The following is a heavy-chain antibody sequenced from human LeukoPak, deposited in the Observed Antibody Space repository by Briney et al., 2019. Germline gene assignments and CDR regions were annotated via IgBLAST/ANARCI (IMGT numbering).Heavy chain of an antibody. D-gene: IGHD6-19*01. CDR1: GFTFSSYA. CDR3: AKDSLGWYVTYFDY. CDR2: ISGSGGST. Sequence: TGGSLRLSCAASGFTFSSYAMSWVRQAPGKGLEWVSSISGSGGSTYYADSVKGRFTISRDNSKNTLYLQMNSLRAEDTAVYYCAKDSLGWYVTYFDYWGQGTLVTVSS. J-gene: IGHJ4*02. V-gene: IGHV3-23*01.